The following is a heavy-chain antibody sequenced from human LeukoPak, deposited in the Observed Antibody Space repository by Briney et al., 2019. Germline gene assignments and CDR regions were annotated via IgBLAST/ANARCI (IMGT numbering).Heavy chain of an antibody. D-gene: IGHD3-3*01. J-gene: IGHJ4*02. CDR3: AREGSDFWSGYSKGYFDY. CDR1: GFTFSSYS. Sequence: GGSLRLSCAVSGFTFSSYSMNWVRRAPGKGLEWVSYIGSSVSTRYYADSVKGRFTISRDNGKHSLYLQMNSLRAEDAAVYYCAREGSDFWSGYSKGYFDYWGQGTLVTVSS. V-gene: IGHV3-48*01. CDR2: IGSSVSTR.